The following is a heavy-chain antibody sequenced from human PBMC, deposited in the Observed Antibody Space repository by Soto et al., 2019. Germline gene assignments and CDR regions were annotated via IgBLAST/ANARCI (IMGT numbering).Heavy chain of an antibody. J-gene: IGHJ6*03. V-gene: IGHV3-15*01. CDR2: IKSKTDGGTT. D-gene: IGHD5-12*01. CDR1: GFTFSNAW. CDR3: TTDQRGYELGQEYYYYYYMDV. Sequence: GGSLRLSCAASGFTFSNAWMSWVRQAPGKGLEWVGRIKSKTDGGTTDYAAPVKGRFTISRDDSKNTLYLQMNSLKTEDTAVYYCTTDQRGYELGQEYYYYYYMDVWGKGTTVTVSS.